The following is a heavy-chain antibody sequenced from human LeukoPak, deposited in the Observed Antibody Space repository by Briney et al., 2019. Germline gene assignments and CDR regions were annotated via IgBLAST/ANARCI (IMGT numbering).Heavy chain of an antibody. CDR3: ARAGLDTTMVTYYYYYMDV. CDR1: GFTFSSYW. J-gene: IGHJ6*03. D-gene: IGHD5-18*01. CDR2: IRQDGSEK. V-gene: IGHV3-7*01. Sequence: TGGSLRLSCAASGFTFSSYWMSWVRQAPGKGLEWVANIRQDGSEKYYVDSVKGRFTISRDNAKNSLYLQMNSLRAEDTAVYYCARAGLDTTMVTYYYYYMDVWGKGTTVTVSS.